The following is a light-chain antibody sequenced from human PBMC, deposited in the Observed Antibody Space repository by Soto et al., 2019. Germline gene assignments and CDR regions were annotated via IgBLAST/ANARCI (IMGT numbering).Light chain of an antibody. Sequence: DIQMTQSPSTLSASVGDRVTITCRASQSISSWLAWYQQKPGKAPKLLIYDASSLESGVPSRFSGSGSETEFTLTISSLQPDDFATYYCQQYTSYSPSYTLGQGTKLEIK. CDR1: QSISSW. CDR2: DAS. CDR3: QQYTSYSPSYT. V-gene: IGKV1-5*01. J-gene: IGKJ2*01.